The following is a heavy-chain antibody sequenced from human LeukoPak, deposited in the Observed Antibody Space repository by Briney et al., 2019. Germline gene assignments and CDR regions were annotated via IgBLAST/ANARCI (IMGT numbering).Heavy chain of an antibody. V-gene: IGHV4-34*01. CDR2: INHSGST. CDR3: ARGTDFDY. CDR1: GGSFSGYY. Sequence: PSETLSLTCAVYGGSFSGYYWSWIRKPPGKGLEWIGEINHSGSTNYNPSLKSRVTISVDTSKNQFSLKLSSGTAADTAVHYCARGTDFDYWGQGTLVTVSS. J-gene: IGHJ4*02.